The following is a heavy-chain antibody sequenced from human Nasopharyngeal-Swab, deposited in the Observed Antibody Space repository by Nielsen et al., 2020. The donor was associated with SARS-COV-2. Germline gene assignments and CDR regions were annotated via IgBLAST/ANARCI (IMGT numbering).Heavy chain of an antibody. J-gene: IGHJ5*02. Sequence: ASVKVSCKASGYTFTGYYMHWVRQAPGQGLEWMGRINPNSGNTGYAQKFQGRVTMTRNTSISTAYMELSSLRSEDTAVYYCARGRYSSSRGYWFDPWGQGTLVTVSS. V-gene: IGHV1-8*02. CDR1: GYTFTGYY. D-gene: IGHD6-13*01. CDR3: ARGRYSSSRGYWFDP. CDR2: INPNSGNT.